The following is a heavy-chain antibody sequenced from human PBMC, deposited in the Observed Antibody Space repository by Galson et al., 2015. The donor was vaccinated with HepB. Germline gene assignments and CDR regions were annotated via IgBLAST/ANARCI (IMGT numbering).Heavy chain of an antibody. CDR2: ISPYSGHT. CDR1: GYTFLSYG. J-gene: IGHJ6*02. D-gene: IGHD2-15*01. Sequence: SVKVSCKASGYTFLSYGIIWVRQAPGQGPEWLAWISPYSGHTQYAQNLQGRVTVTTDTSTRTVFMDVTSLRSDDPAIYYCARGGYGRGGTCHSLGTTDYNFYGLDVWGQGTTVTVSS. CDR3: ARGGYGRGGTCHSLGTTDYNFYGLDV. V-gene: IGHV1-18*01.